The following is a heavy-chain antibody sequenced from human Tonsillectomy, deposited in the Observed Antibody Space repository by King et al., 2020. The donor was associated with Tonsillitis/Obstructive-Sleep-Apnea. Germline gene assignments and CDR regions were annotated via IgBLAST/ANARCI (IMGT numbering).Heavy chain of an antibody. CDR3: ARHPYNYYDSIRYYSFDY. V-gene: IGHV5-51*01. Sequence: VQLVESGAEVKKPGESLKISCKGSGYSFTSYWIGWVRQMPGKGLEWMESIYPGDSDTRYSPSFQGQVTISVDKSISTAYLQWSSLKASDTAMYYCARHPYNYYDSIRYYSFDYWGQGTLVTVSS. J-gene: IGHJ4*02. CDR2: IYPGDSDT. D-gene: IGHD3-22*01. CDR1: GYSFTSYW.